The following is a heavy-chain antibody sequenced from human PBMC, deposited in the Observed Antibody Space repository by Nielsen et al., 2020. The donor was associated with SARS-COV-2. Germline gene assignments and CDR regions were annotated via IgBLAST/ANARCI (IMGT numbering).Heavy chain of an antibody. CDR3: AKLGIVGASYYFDY. CDR1: GLIFGTYG. D-gene: IGHD1-26*01. CDR2: IWYDGSNE. V-gene: IGHV3-33*03. J-gene: IGHJ4*02. Sequence: GGSLRLSCRASGLIFGTYGMHWVRQAPGKGLEWVAGIWYDGSNENYAESVKGRFTISRDNAKNSLYLQMNSLRAEDTALYYCAKLGIVGASYYFDYWGQGTLVTVSS.